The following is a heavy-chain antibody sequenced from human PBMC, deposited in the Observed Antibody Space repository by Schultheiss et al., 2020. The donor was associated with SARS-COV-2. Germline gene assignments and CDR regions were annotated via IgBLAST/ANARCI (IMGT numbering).Heavy chain of an antibody. D-gene: IGHD4-23*01. CDR1: GGSISPYH. Sequence: SQTLSLTCTVSGGSISPYHWSWIRQPPGKGLEWIGYIYYSGSTNYNPSLKSRVTISVDTSKNQFSLKLSSVTAADTAVYYCARDYGYGGFGYFDYWGQGTLVTVSS. J-gene: IGHJ4*02. CDR2: IYYSGST. CDR3: ARDYGYGGFGYFDY. V-gene: IGHV4-59*01.